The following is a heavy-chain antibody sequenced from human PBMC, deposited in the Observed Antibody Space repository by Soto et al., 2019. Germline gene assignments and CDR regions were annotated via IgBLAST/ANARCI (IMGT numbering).Heavy chain of an antibody. CDR2: ISGSGNYT. D-gene: IGHD4-4*01. Sequence: GGALRLSCAASGFTFSSYSMNWVRQAPGKGLEWVSSISGSGNYTHYADFLRGRFTISRDNAKTSLYLQMNSLRAEDTAVYYCAREGINNYNEYYFDSWGQGTVVTVSS. V-gene: IGHV3-21*01. CDR3: AREGINNYNEYYFDS. CDR1: GFTFSSYS. J-gene: IGHJ4*02.